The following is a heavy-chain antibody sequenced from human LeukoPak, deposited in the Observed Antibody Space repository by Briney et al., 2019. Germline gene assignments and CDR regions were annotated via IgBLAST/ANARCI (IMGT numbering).Heavy chain of an antibody. Sequence: GGSLRLSCAASGFTFSSYAMHWVRQAPGKGLEYVPAISSNGGSTYYANSVKGRFTISRDNSKNTLYLQMGSLRAEDMAVYYCARVGYCSSTNCFTNYFDYWGQGTLVTVSS. V-gene: IGHV3-64*01. D-gene: IGHD2-2*01. J-gene: IGHJ4*02. CDR1: GFTFSSYA. CDR2: ISSNGGST. CDR3: ARVGYCSSTNCFTNYFDY.